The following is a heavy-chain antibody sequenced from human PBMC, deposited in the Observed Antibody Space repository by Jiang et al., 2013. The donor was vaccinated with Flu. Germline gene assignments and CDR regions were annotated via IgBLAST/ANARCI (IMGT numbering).Heavy chain of an antibody. Sequence: GSGLVKPSETLSLTCTVSGGSISSSSYYWGWIRQPPGKGLEWIGSIYYSGSTYYNPSLKSRVTISVDTSKNQFSLKLSSVTAADTAVYYCARPGVRGHHPNDAFDIWGQGTMVTVSS. V-gene: IGHV4-39*07. CDR1: GGSISSSSYY. J-gene: IGHJ3*02. D-gene: IGHD3-10*01. CDR2: IYYSGST. CDR3: ARPGVRGHHPNDAFDI.